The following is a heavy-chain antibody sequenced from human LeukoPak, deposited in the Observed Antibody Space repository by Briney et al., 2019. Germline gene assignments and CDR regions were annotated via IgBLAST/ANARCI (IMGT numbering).Heavy chain of an antibody. V-gene: IGHV3-33*01. CDR3: AREVPKLLWFGELSKQSRPCMDV. CDR1: GFTFSSYG. D-gene: IGHD3-10*01. CDR2: IWYDGSNK. J-gene: IGHJ6*02. Sequence: GGSLRLSCAASGFTFSSYGMHWVRQAPGKGLEWVAVIWYDGSNKYYADSVKGRFTISRDNSKNTLYLQMNSLRAEDTAVYYCAREVPKLLWFGELSKQSRPCMDVWGQGTTVTVSS.